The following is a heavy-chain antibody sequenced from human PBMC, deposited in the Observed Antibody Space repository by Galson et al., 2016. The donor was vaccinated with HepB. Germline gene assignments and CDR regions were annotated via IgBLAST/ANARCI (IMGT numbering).Heavy chain of an antibody. CDR2: IYSGGST. CDR1: GFTVSSNY. Sequence: SLRLSCAASGFTVSSNYMSWIRQAPGKGLEWVSVIYSGGSTYYADSVKGRFTISRDNSKNTLYLQMNSLRAEDTAVYYCARCPSGYLVTDHWGQGTLVTVSS. CDR3: ARCPSGYLVTDH. V-gene: IGHV3-53*01. D-gene: IGHD3-22*01. J-gene: IGHJ4*02.